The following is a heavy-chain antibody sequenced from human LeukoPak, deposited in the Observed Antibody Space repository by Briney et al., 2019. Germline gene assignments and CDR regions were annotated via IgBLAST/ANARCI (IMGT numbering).Heavy chain of an antibody. CDR3: TRGGVDY. Sequence: GGSLRLSCAASGFTFSNYWMHWVRQAPGKGLVWVSRINSDGSTTTYADSVKGRFTISRDNAKNTLYLQMNSLRAEDTAVYFCTRGGVDYWGQGTLVTVSS. J-gene: IGHJ4*02. CDR1: GFTFSNYW. V-gene: IGHV3-74*01. CDR2: INSDGSTT. D-gene: IGHD3-10*01.